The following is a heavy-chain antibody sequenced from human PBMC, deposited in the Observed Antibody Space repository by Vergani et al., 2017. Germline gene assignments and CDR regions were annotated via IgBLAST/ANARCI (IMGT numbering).Heavy chain of an antibody. CDR3: ARRDGYSGYDDFDY. D-gene: IGHD5-12*01. CDR1: GYTFTGYY. Sequence: QVQLVQSGAEVKKPGASVKVSCKASGYTFTGYYMHWVRQAPGQGLEWMGWINPNSGGTNYAQKFQGWVTMTRDKSISTAYLQWSSLKASDTAMYYCARRDGYSGYDDFDYWGQGTLVTVSS. CDR2: INPNSGGT. V-gene: IGHV1-2*04. J-gene: IGHJ4*02.